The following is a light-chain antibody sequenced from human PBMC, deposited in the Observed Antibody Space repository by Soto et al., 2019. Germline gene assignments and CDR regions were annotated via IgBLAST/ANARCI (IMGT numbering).Light chain of an antibody. J-gene: IGKJ1*01. V-gene: IGKV1-5*01. Sequence: DIQMTQSPSTLSGSVGDRVTITCRASQTISSWLAWYQQKPGKAPKLLIYDASGLESGVQSRFSGSGSGTEFTLTISSLQPDEFATYYCQQYNSYSQTFGQGTKVDI. CDR1: QTISSW. CDR3: QQYNSYSQT. CDR2: DAS.